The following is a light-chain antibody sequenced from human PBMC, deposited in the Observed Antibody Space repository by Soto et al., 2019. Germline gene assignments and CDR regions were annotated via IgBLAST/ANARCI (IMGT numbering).Light chain of an antibody. CDR1: SSDVGAYNF. V-gene: IGLV2-14*01. CDR3: CSYVGATTYV. CDR2: EVT. J-gene: IGLJ1*01. Sequence: QSVLTQPASVSGSPGQSITISCTGTSSDVGAYNFVSWYQHHPGRAPKLIICEVTIRPSGVSNRFSGSKSGNTASLTISGLQAEDEADYYCCSYVGATTYVFGTGTKVAVL.